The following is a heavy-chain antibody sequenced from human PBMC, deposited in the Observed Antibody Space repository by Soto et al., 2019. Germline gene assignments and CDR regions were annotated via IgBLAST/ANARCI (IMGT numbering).Heavy chain of an antibody. V-gene: IGHV3-30*18. Sequence: QVQLVESGGGVVQPGGSLRLSCAASGFTFSSYGMHWVRQAPGKGLEWVAVISYDGSNKYYADSVKGRFTISRDNSKNPLYLQMNSLRAEDTAVYYCAKGSTAMTYFDYWGQGTLVTVSS. D-gene: IGHD5-18*01. J-gene: IGHJ4*02. CDR2: ISYDGSNK. CDR1: GFTFSSYG. CDR3: AKGSTAMTYFDY.